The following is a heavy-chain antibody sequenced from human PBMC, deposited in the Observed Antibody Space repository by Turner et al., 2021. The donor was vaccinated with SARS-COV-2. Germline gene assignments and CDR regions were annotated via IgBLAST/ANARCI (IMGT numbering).Heavy chain of an antibody. CDR1: GFTFSSYG. Sequence: QVQLVESGGGVVQPGRSLRLSCAASGFTFSSYGMHWVRQAPGKGLEWMAVISSDGSNKYYADSVKGRFTISRDNSKNTLYLQMSSLRAEDTAVYYCAKCGYQYYHYYYMDVWGEGTTVTVSS. CDR3: AKCGYQYYHYYYMDV. J-gene: IGHJ6*03. CDR2: ISSDGSNK. D-gene: IGHD6-25*01. V-gene: IGHV3-30*18.